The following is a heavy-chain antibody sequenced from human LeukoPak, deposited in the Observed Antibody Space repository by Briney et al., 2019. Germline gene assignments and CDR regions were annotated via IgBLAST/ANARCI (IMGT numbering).Heavy chain of an antibody. V-gene: IGHV1-8*01. CDR3: ARGGQQWLERSDFDY. CDR1: GYTFTSYD. CDR2: MNPNSGNT. J-gene: IGHJ4*02. Sequence: ASVKVSCKAYGYTFTSYDINWLRQATGQGLEWMGWMNPNSGNTGYAQKFQGRVTMTRNTSISTAYMELSSLRSEDTAVYYCARGGQQWLERSDFDYWGQGTLVTVSS. D-gene: IGHD6-19*01.